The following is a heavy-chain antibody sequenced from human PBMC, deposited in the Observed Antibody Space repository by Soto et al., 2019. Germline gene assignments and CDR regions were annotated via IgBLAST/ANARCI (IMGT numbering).Heavy chain of an antibody. D-gene: IGHD2-2*01. CDR2: ISGRVDST. CDR3: AKSPTSTSPRVDS. Sequence: PGGYLRLPCAASGFTFKNYAMTWVRHAPGKGLEWVSGISGRVDSTFFVNSVKGRFTISRDNSKNTLFLQVNRLRVEDTVLYYCAKSPTSTSPRVDSWGQGTLVTVSS. J-gene: IGHJ4*02. CDR1: GFTFKNYA. V-gene: IGHV3-23*01.